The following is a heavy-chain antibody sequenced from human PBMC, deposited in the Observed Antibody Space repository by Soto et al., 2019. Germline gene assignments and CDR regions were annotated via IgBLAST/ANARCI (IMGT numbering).Heavy chain of an antibody. J-gene: IGHJ3*02. D-gene: IGHD5-18*01. V-gene: IGHV3-23*01. CDR2: ISGSGGST. Sequence: GGSLRLSCAASGFTFSSYAMSWVRQAPGKGLEWVSAISGSGGSTYYADSVKGRFTIFRDNSKNTLYLQMNSLRAEDTAVYYCAKDRPMATNYHDAFDIWGQGTMVTVSS. CDR3: AKDRPMATNYHDAFDI. CDR1: GFTFSSYA.